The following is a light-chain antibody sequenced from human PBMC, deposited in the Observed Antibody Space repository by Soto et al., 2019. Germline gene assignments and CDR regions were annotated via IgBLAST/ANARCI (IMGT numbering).Light chain of an antibody. J-gene: IGKJ4*01. CDR2: DAS. CDR3: QQYGGTPLT. V-gene: IGKV3-20*01. CDR1: QSVGSNS. Sequence: EIVLTQSPGTLSLSPGERATLSCRASQSVGSNSLAWYQQRPGQAPRFLIYDASSRATGIPDRFSGSGSGTDFTLTISRLEPEDFAVYYCQQYGGTPLTFGGGTKVEIK.